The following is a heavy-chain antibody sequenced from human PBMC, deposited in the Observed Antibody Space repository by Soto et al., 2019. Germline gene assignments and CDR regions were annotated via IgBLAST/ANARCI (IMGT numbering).Heavy chain of an antibody. CDR2: ISGSGGST. CDR1: GFTFSSYA. D-gene: IGHD3-3*01. V-gene: IGHV3-23*01. CDR3: AKADFWSCYDH. J-gene: IGHJ4*02. Sequence: EVPLLESGGGLGQPGGSLRLSCTASGFTFSSYAMSWVRQAPGKGLEWVSAISGSGGSTYYADSVKGRFTISSDNSKNTLYLPMNSLRAEDTAVYYCAKADFWSCYDHCGQGTLVTVSS.